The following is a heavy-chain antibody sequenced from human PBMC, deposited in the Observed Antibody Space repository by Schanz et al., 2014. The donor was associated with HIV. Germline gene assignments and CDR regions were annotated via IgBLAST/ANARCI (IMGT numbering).Heavy chain of an antibody. J-gene: IGHJ4*02. D-gene: IGHD6-19*01. CDR3: AKGLRQWLVLGVSDY. V-gene: IGHV3-23*01. CDR2: ISGSGGST. CDR1: GFTFSKYA. Sequence: EVQLLESGGGLVQPGGSLRLSCAASGFTFSKYAMSWVRQAPGKGLEWVSAISGSGGSTYYTDSVKGRFTISRDSSKNTLYLQMNSLRAEDTAVYYCAKGLRQWLVLGVSDYWGQGTLVTVSS.